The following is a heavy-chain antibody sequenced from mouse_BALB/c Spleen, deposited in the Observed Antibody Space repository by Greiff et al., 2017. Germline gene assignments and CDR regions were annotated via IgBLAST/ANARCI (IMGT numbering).Heavy chain of an antibody. CDR2: ISSGSSTI. Sequence: EVHLVESGGGLVQPGGSRKLSCAASGFTFSSFGMHWVRQAPEKGLEWVAYISSGSSTIYYADTVKGRFTISRDNPKNTLFLQMTSLRSEDTAMYYCARCLDGNYPLFAYWGQGTLVTVSA. CDR1: GFTFSSFG. J-gene: IGHJ3*01. V-gene: IGHV5-17*02. CDR3: ARCLDGNYPLFAY. D-gene: IGHD2-1*01.